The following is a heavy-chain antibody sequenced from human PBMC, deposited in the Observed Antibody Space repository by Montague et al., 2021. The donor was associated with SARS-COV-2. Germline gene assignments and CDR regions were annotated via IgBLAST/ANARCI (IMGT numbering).Heavy chain of an antibody. V-gene: IGHV3-53*01. J-gene: IGHJ6*02. Sequence: SLRLSCAASGFTVSSNYMSWVRQAPGKGLEWVSVIYSGGSTYYADSVKGRFTISRDNSKNTLYLQMNSLRAGDTAVYYCARDRRIVGALHYCYGMDVWGQGTTVTVSS. CDR2: IYSGGST. CDR3: ARDRRIVGALHYCYGMDV. D-gene: IGHD1-26*01. CDR1: GFTVSSNY.